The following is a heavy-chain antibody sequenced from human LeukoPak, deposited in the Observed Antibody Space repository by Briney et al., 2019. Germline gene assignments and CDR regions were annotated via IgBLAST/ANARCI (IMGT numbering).Heavy chain of an antibody. J-gene: IGHJ4*02. CDR1: GGSINTYY. V-gene: IGHV4-59*01. CDR2: IHYSEST. Sequence: SETLSLTCTVSGGSINTYYWSWIRQPPGKGLEWIGYIHYSESTNYNPSLKSRITISVDTSKNQFSLKLSSVTAADTAVYYCATAPSGGTDYWGQGTLVTVSS. D-gene: IGHD1-26*01. CDR3: ATAPSGGTDY.